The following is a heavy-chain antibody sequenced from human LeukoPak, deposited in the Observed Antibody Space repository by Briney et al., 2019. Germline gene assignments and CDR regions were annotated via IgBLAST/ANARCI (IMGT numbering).Heavy chain of an antibody. CDR3: ARLKYYYDSSGYRPYYFDY. V-gene: IGHV4-59*01. J-gene: IGHJ4*02. CDR2: IYSSGST. D-gene: IGHD3-22*01. CDR1: GGSISSYY. Sequence: SETLSLTCTVSGGSISSYYWSWIRQPPGKGLEWIGYIYSSGSTNYNPSLKSRVTMSVDTSKNQFSLKLSSVTAADTAVYYCARLKYYYDSSGYRPYYFDYWGQGTLVTVSS.